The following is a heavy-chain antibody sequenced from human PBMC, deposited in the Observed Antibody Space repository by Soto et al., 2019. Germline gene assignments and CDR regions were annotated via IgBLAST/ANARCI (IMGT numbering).Heavy chain of an antibody. CDR1: GYTLTELS. D-gene: IGHD2-21*02. V-gene: IGHV1-24*01. CDR2: FDPEDGET. J-gene: IGHJ6*02. Sequence: ASVKVSCKVSGYTLTELSMHWVRQAPGKGLEWMGGFDPEDGETIYAQKYQGRVNMTEDTSTDTAYMELSSLRSEDTAVYYCATGTDYYYYYGMDVWGQGTSVTVSS. CDR3: ATGTDYYYYYGMDV.